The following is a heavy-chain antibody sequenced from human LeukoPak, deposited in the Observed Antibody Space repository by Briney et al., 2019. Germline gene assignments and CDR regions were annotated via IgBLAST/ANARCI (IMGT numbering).Heavy chain of an antibody. CDR1: GFTFTNYW. J-gene: IGHJ4*02. CDR3: ASDGGFGYHGSGSYFLFDY. CDR2: IRYDVSEK. D-gene: IGHD3-10*01. V-gene: IGHV3-7*01. Sequence: GGSVRLSCAASGFTFTNYWMSWVRQAPGKGLEWVANIRYDVSEKYYVDSVRGRFTISRDNAKNSLYLQMNSLRAEDTAVYYCASDGGFGYHGSGSYFLFDYWGQGTLVTVSS.